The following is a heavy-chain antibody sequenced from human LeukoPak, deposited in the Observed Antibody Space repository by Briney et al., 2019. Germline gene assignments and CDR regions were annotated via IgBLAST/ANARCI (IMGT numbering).Heavy chain of an antibody. CDR1: GGSISSRSDY. D-gene: IGHD4-23*01. V-gene: IGHV4-39*01. CDR2: LDSSGST. J-gene: IGHJ6*03. CDR3: SRSHDYGGLYFYYYMDV. Sequence: SETLSLTCTVSGGSISSRSDYWGWIRQAPGKGLEWIGNLDSSGSTYYNPSLKSRVTISVGTSKNQFSLNLRSVTAADTAIYFCSRSHDYGGLYFYYYMDVWGKGTTVTVSS.